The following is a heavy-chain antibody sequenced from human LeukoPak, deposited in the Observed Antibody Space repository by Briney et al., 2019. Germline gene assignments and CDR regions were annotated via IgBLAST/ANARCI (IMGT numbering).Heavy chain of an antibody. CDR2: ISYDGSNN. CDR1: GFTFSSYG. Sequence: GGSLRLSCAVSGFTFSSYGMLWVRQAPGKGLEWVAVISYDGSNNYYEDYVKGRFTISRDNSKNTLYLQMNSLRAEETAVYYCAKVYDSSGYYYVTHDYFDYWGQGTLSPSPQ. V-gene: IGHV3-30*18. J-gene: IGHJ4*02. D-gene: IGHD3-22*01. CDR3: AKVYDSSGYYYVTHDYFDY.